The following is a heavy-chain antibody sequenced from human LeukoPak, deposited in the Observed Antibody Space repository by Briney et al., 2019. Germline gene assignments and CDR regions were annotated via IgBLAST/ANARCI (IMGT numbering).Heavy chain of an antibody. CDR1: GGSISSYY. V-gene: IGHV4-4*07. CDR3: ARENSGSYREFDY. CDR2: IYTSGST. D-gene: IGHD1-26*01. J-gene: IGHJ4*02. Sequence: PSETLSLTCTVSGGSISSYYWSWIRQPAGKGLEWIGRIYTSGSTNYNASLKSRVSMSVDTSKNQLSLKLSSVTAADTAVFYCARENSGSYREFDYWGQGTLVTVSS.